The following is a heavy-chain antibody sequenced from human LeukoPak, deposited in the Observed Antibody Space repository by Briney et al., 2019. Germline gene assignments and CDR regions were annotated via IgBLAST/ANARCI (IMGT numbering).Heavy chain of an antibody. CDR1: GGSITTSSYY. J-gene: IGHJ2*01. CDR2: IYYSGST. D-gene: IGHD2/OR15-2a*01. CDR3: ARAFRARYFDL. V-gene: IGHV4-39*01. Sequence: PSETLSLTCTVSGGSITTSSYYWGWIRQPPGKGLEWIGIIYYSGSTYYNPSLKGRVTISVDTSKNQLSLKLSSVTAADTAVYYCARAFRARYFDLWGRGTLSLSPQ.